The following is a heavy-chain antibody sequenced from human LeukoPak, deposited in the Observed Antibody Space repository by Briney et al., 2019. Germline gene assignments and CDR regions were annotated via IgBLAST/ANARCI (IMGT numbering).Heavy chain of an antibody. D-gene: IGHD5-18*01. CDR3: ATSDTAMATPVGY. J-gene: IGHJ4*02. V-gene: IGHV3-15*01. CDR1: GFTFSNPW. Sequence: PGGSLRLSCAASGFTFSNPWMSWVRQAPGKGLEWVGRIKSKTDGGTTDYAAPVKGRSTISSDDSKNTLYLQMNSLKTEDTAVYYCATSDTAMATPVGYWGQGTLVTVSS. CDR2: IKSKTDGGTT.